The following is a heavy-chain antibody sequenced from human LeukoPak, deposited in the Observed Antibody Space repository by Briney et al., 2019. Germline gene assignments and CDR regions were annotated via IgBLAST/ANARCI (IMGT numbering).Heavy chain of an antibody. V-gene: IGHV4-39*01. CDR2: MYYSGIT. CDR3: ARYALRWPTPTIDY. J-gene: IGHJ4*02. D-gene: IGHD4-23*01. CDR1: GGSISSRYY. Sequence: PSETLSLTCTVSGGSISSRYYWAWIRQPPGKGLEWIGTMYYSGITYYNPSLKSRVTMSVDTSKNQFSLKLSSVTAADTAIYYCARYALRWPTPTIDYWGQGTLVTVSS.